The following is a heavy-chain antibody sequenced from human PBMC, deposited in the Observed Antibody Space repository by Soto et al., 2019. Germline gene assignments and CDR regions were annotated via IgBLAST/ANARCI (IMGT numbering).Heavy chain of an antibody. J-gene: IGHJ6*02. V-gene: IGHV1-69*01. CDR1: GGTFSSYA. CDR3: ARVGGDIVVVPAARSYYYYGMDV. Sequence: QVQLVQSGAEVKKPGSSVKVSCKASGGTFSSYAISWVRQAPGQGLEWMGGIIPIVGTANYAQKFQGRVTITADESTSTAYMELRSLRTEDTAVYYCARVGGDIVVVPAARSYYYYGMDVWGQGTTVTVSS. D-gene: IGHD2-2*01. CDR2: IIPIVGTA.